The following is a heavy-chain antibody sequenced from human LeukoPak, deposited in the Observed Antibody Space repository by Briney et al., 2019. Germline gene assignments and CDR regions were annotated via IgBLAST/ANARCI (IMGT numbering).Heavy chain of an antibody. J-gene: IGHJ3*01. CDR3: SREGAQGDQSAFDV. Sequence: GGSLRLYCGVSGITLSNYGMSWLRQAPGKGLEWIGRIRRKRNGYTPEFAASVKGRFTISRDDSEKSMYLHMNNVKTEDTAVYYCSREGAQGDQSAFDVWGQGTMVTVSS. D-gene: IGHD2-21*01. CDR2: IRRKRNGYTP. V-gene: IGHV3-72*01. CDR1: GITLSNYG.